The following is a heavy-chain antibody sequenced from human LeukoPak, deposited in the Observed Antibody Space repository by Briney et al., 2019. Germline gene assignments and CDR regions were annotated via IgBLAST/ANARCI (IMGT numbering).Heavy chain of an antibody. CDR1: GASIRSYY. CDR3: ARDTRSYDSSGYYFFDF. J-gene: IGHJ4*02. V-gene: IGHV4-59*01. Sequence: SETLSLTCTVSGASIRSYYWNWLRQPPGKGLEWIGYINYSGSTNSNPSLKSRATISMDTSKHHFSLKLSSVTAADTAVYYCARDTRSYDSSGYYFFDFWGQGTLGTASS. CDR2: INYSGST. D-gene: IGHD3-22*01.